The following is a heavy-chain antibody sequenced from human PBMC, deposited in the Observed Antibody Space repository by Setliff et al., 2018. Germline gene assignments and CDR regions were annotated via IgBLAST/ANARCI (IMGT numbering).Heavy chain of an antibody. CDR1: GGSIINSYY. D-gene: IGHD3-9*01. Sequence: PSETLSLTCTVSGGSIINSYYWSWIRQPAGKGLEWIGRISTSGNTNYNPSLKSRVTISLDTSTNQFSLNLNSVTAADTAVYYCAKERYFDWFFENWGQGTLVTVSS. J-gene: IGHJ4*02. CDR2: ISTSGNT. CDR3: AKERYFDWFFEN. V-gene: IGHV4-61*02.